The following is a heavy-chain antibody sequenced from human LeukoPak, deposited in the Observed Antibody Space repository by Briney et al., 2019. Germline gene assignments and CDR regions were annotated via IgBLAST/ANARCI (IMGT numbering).Heavy chain of an antibody. CDR1: GGSISGYY. CDR2: IYYSGST. J-gene: IGHJ6*03. V-gene: IGHV4-59*01. CDR3: ARVLPPGPYSYGYMDV. D-gene: IGHD5-18*01. Sequence: SETLSLTCTVSGGSISGYYWSWIRQPPGKGLEWIGYIYYSGSTNYNPSLKSRVTISVDTSKNQFSLKLSSVTAADTAVYYCARVLPPGPYSYGYMDVWGKGTTVTVSS.